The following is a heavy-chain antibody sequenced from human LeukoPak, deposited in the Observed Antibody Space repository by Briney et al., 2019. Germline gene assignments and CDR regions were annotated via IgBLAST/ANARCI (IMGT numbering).Heavy chain of an antibody. J-gene: IGHJ3*02. D-gene: IGHD1-1*01. CDR2: IYYSGST. CDR1: VGSISSYY. Sequence: SETLSLTCTVSVGSISSYYWSWIRQPPGKGLEWIGYIYYSGSTNYNPSLKSRVTISVDTSKNQFSLKLSSVTAADKAVYYCARSWETTGLDAFDIWGQGTMVTVSS. V-gene: IGHV4-59*01. CDR3: ARSWETTGLDAFDI.